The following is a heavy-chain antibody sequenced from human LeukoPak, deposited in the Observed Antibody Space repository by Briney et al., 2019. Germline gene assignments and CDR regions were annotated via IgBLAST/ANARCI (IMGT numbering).Heavy chain of an antibody. CDR2: INPNSGGT. Sequence: ASVKVSCKASGYTFTGYYMHWVRQAPGQGLEWMGWINPNSGGTNYAQKFQGRVTMTRNTSISTAYMELSRLRSDDTAVYYCARDLSVGYSGYGIFFDYWGQGTLVTVSS. D-gene: IGHD5-12*01. CDR1: GYTFTGYY. CDR3: ARDLSVGYSGYGIFFDY. J-gene: IGHJ4*02. V-gene: IGHV1-2*02.